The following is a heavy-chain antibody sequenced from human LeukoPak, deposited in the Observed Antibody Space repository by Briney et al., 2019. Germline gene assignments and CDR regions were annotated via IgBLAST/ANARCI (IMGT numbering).Heavy chain of an antibody. D-gene: IGHD3-22*01. Sequence: GASVKVSCRASGYTFTSYGISWVRQAPGQGLEWMGWISAYNGNTNYAQKLQGRVTMTTDTSTSTAYMELRSLRSDDTAVYYCARVPDPNYYDSSGYQNRFDPWGQGTLVTVSS. CDR1: GYTFTSYG. CDR2: ISAYNGNT. CDR3: ARVPDPNYYDSSGYQNRFDP. V-gene: IGHV1-18*01. J-gene: IGHJ5*02.